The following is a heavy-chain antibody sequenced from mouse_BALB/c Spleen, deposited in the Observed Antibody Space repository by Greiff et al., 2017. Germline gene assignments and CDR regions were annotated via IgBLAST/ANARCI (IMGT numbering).Heavy chain of an antibody. CDR2: ISSGGSYN. CDR3: ARHEGSEFAY. J-gene: IGHJ3*01. Sequence: EVQRVESGGDLVKPGGSLKLSCAASGFTFSSYGMSWVRQTPEKRLEWVATISSGGSYNYYPDSVKGRFTITRDNAKNTLYLQMSSLKSEDTAMYYCARHEGSEFAYWGQGTLVTVSA. V-gene: IGHV5-6*01. D-gene: IGHD1-1*01. CDR1: GFTFSSYG.